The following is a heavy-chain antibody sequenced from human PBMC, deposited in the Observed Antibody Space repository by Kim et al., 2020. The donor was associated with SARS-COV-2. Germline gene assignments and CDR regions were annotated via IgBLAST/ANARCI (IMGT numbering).Heavy chain of an antibody. Sequence: SETLSLTCAVYGGSFSGYYWSWIRQPPGKGLEWIGEINHSGSTNYNPSLKSRVTISVDTSKNQFSLKLSSVTAADTAVYYCASEWPDYYDSSGYYDYWGQGTLVTVSS. V-gene: IGHV4-34*01. CDR1: GGSFSGYY. CDR3: ASEWPDYYDSSGYYDY. J-gene: IGHJ4*02. CDR2: INHSGST. D-gene: IGHD3-22*01.